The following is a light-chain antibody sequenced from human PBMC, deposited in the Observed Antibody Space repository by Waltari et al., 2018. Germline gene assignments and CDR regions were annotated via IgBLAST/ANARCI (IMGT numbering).Light chain of an antibody. J-gene: IGLJ3*02. CDR2: GVS. CDR1: SSDVGAYNH. Sequence: QSALTQPRSVSGSPGQSVTISCTGTSSDVGAYNHVSWYQQHPGKAPKLMIYGVSMRPSGVPDRFSGSKSGNTASLTISGLQAEDEGDYYCCSYAGTYTVRVFGGGTKVTVL. V-gene: IGLV2-11*01. CDR3: CSYAGTYTVRV.